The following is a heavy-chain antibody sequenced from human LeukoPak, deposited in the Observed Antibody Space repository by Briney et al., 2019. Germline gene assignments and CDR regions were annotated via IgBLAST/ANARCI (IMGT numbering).Heavy chain of an antibody. CDR3: ARGQSYYYYMDV. CDR1: GYSISSGYY. V-gene: IGHV4-38-2*02. Sequence: SETLSLTCTVSGYSISSGYYWGWIRQPPGKGLEWIGSIYYSGSTYYNPSLKSRVTISVDTSKNQFSLKLSSVTAADTAVYYCARGQSYYYYMDVWGKGTTVTVSS. J-gene: IGHJ6*03. CDR2: IYYSGST.